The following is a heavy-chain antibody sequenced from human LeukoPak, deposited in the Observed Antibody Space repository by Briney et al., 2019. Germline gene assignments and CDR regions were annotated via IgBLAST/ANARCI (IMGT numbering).Heavy chain of an antibody. V-gene: IGHV1-46*03. CDR1: GYTFTRYY. CDR3: ARDRAYASGSPNSLEY. Sequence: ASGKVSCKTSGYTFTRYYMHWVRQSPGQGLEWLGIINPSGGSTSYAQKFQGRVTMTRDTSTSTVYMYLSSLRSEDTAVYYCARDRAYASGSPNSLEYWGQGNLVTVSS. D-gene: IGHD3-10*01. CDR2: INPSGGST. J-gene: IGHJ4*02.